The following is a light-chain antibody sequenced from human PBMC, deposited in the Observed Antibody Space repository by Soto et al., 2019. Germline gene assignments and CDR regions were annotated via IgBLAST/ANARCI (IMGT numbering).Light chain of an antibody. Sequence: EIVMTQSPATLSVSPGERATLSCRASQSVSTNLAWYQQKPGQDPRLLIYNALTRATGIPARFSGSGSGSEFTLTISSLQSEDFAFYDCQQCNNWPRTFGQGTKVDIK. V-gene: IGKV3-15*01. CDR2: NAL. J-gene: IGKJ1*01. CDR3: QQCNNWPRT. CDR1: QSVSTN.